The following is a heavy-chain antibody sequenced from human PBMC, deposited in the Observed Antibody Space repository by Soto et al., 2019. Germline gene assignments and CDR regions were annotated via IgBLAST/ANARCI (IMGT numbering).Heavy chain of an antibody. V-gene: IGHV3-23*01. CDR1: GFTFSSYA. J-gene: IGHJ6*03. D-gene: IGHD1-1*01. CDR3: AKAAGSGTTLRMDV. Sequence: GGSLRLSCVASGFTFSSYAMNWVRQAPGKGLEWVSAISGSGGSTYYADAVKGRFTISRDNSKNTLFLQMNSLRAEDTAVYYCAKAAGSGTTLRMDVWGKGTTVTVSS. CDR2: ISGSGGST.